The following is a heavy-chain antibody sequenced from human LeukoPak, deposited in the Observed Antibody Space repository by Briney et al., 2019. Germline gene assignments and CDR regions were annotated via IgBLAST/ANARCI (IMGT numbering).Heavy chain of an antibody. CDR1: GGSISSGDYY. CDR3: ARAVVGAPWADY. CDR2: IYYSGST. J-gene: IGHJ4*02. Sequence: SQTLSLTCTVSGGSISSGDYYWSWIRQPPGKGLEWIGYIYYSGSTYYNPSLESRVTISVDTSKNQFSLKLNSVTAADTAVYYCARAVVGAPWADYWGQGTLVTVSS. V-gene: IGHV4-30-4*08. D-gene: IGHD1-26*01.